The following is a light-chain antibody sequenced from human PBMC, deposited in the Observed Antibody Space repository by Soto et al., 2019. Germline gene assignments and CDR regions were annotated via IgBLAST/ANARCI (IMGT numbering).Light chain of an antibody. V-gene: IGLV2-14*01. CDR2: EVS. CDR3: SSHTSSSTVV. J-gene: IGLJ2*01. CDR1: SSDVGGYNY. Sequence: QSALTQPASVSGSPGQSSTISCTGTSSDVGGYNYVSWYQQHPGKAPKLMIYEVSNRPSGVSDRFSGSKSGNTASLTISGLQPEDEADYYCSSHTSSSTVVFGGGTKLTVL.